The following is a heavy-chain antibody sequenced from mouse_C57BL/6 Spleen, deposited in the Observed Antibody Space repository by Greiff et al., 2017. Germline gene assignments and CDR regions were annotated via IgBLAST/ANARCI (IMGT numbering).Heavy chain of an antibody. CDR3: AREDYYGSSDYAMDY. CDR1: GYSFTGYF. J-gene: IGHJ4*01. V-gene: IGHV1-20*01. D-gene: IGHD1-1*01. Sequence: VQLQQSGPELVKPGDSVKISCKASGYSFTGYFMNWVMQSHGKSLEWIGRINPYNGDTFYNQKFKGKATLTVDKSSSTAHMELRSLTSEDSAVYYCAREDYYGSSDYAMDYWGQGTSVTVSS. CDR2: INPYNGDT.